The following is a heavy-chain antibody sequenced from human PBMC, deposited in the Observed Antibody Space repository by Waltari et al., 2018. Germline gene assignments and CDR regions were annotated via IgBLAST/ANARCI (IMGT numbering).Heavy chain of an antibody. CDR1: GGSFSGYY. CDR3: ARRRPVCSSTSCFYYYYYMDV. J-gene: IGHJ6*03. V-gene: IGHV4-34*01. CDR2: INHSGST. D-gene: IGHD2-2*01. Sequence: QVQLQQWGAGLLKPSETLSLTCAVYGGSFSGYYWSWIRPPPGKGLEWSGEINHSGSTNYNPSLKSRVTISVDTSKNQFSLKLSSVTAADTAVYYCARRRPVCSSTSCFYYYYYMDVWGKGTTVTVSS.